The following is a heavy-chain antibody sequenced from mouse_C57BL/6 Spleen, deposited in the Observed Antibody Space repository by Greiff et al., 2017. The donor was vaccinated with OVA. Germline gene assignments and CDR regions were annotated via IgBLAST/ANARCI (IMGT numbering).Heavy chain of an antibody. J-gene: IGHJ1*03. CDR3: ARYPDGYYGYFDV. CDR2: IHPNSGST. CDR1: GYTFTSYW. D-gene: IGHD2-3*01. Sequence: QVQLQQPGAELVKPGASVKLSCKASGYTFTSYWMHWVKQRPGQGLEWIGMIHPNSGSTNYNEKFKSKATLTVDKSSSTAYMQLSSRTSEDSAVYYCARYPDGYYGYFDVWGTGTTVTVSS. V-gene: IGHV1-64*01.